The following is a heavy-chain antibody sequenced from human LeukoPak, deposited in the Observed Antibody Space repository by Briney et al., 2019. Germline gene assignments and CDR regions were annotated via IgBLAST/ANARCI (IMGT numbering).Heavy chain of an antibody. V-gene: IGHV3-7*01. J-gene: IGHJ4*02. CDR2: IKQDGSEK. CDR1: GFTFSSYW. CDR3: ARSEYGDPPDY. Sequence: PGGSLRLSCAASGFTFSSYWISWVRQAPGKGLEWVANIKQDGSEKYYVDSVKGRFTISRDNAKNSLYLQMNSLRAEDTAVYYCARSEYGDPPDYWGQGTLVTVSS. D-gene: IGHD4-17*01.